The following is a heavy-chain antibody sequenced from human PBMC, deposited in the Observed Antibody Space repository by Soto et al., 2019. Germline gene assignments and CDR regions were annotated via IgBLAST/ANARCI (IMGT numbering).Heavy chain of an antibody. CDR3: AGGRDSSGWYGDS. CDR2: IIPMFGTA. CDR1: GGTFSSYA. J-gene: IGHJ4*02. Sequence: QVQLVQSGAEVKKPGSSVKVSCKASGGTFSSYAINWVRQAPGQGLEWMGGIIPMFGTANYAQKFQGRVTITADESTSTSYMELSSLRSEDTAVYYWAGGRDSSGWYGDSWGQGTLVTVSS. V-gene: IGHV1-69*12. D-gene: IGHD6-19*01.